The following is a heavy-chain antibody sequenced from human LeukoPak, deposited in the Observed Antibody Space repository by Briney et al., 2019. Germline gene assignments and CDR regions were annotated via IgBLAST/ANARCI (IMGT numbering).Heavy chain of an antibody. CDR2: IYHSGST. Sequence: SETLSLTCTVSGGSISSGSYYWSWIRQPAGKGLEWIGEIYHSGSTNYNPSLKSRVTISVDKSKNQFSLKLSSVTAADTAVYYCARKIVGATEAYNWFDPWGQGTLVTVSS. J-gene: IGHJ5*02. CDR1: GGSISSGSYY. D-gene: IGHD1-26*01. CDR3: ARKIVGATEAYNWFDP. V-gene: IGHV4-61*10.